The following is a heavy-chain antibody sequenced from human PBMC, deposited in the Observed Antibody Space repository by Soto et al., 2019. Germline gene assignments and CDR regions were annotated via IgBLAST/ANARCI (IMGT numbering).Heavy chain of an antibody. Sequence: EVQLVESGGGLVQPGGSLRLSCAASGLTVSSSYMSWVRQAPGKGLEWVSLIYSAGGTHYADSVKGRFTISRDNSTNTLYLQMNSLRAEDTAVYYCTRGYCSSTNCYANWFDPWGQGTLVTVSS. CDR3: TRGYCSSTNCYANWFDP. V-gene: IGHV3-66*01. J-gene: IGHJ5*02. D-gene: IGHD2-2*01. CDR1: GLTVSSSY. CDR2: IYSAGGT.